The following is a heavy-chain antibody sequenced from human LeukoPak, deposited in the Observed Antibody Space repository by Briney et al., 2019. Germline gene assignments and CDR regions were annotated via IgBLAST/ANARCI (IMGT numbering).Heavy chain of an antibody. CDR2: IKSKTDGGTT. CDR1: GFTFSNAW. CDR3: TTEDDSSGYYYVGRLGY. D-gene: IGHD3-22*01. Sequence: GGSLRLSCAASGFTFSNAWMSWVRQAPGKGLEWVGRIKSKTDGGTTDYAAPVKGRFTISRDDSKNTLYLQVNSLKTEDTAVYYCTTEDDSSGYYYVGRLGYWGQGTLVTVSS. V-gene: IGHV3-15*01. J-gene: IGHJ4*02.